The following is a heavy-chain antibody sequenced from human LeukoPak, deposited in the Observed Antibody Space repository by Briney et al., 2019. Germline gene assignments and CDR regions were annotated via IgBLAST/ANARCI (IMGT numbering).Heavy chain of an antibody. CDR1: GFTFSTYT. D-gene: IGHD6-19*01. Sequence: GGSLRLSCSASGFTFSTYTLHWVRQAPGKGLEYVSTISSDGSKTYYADSVKGRFTVSRDNSKSTLYLQMSSLRPQDTAVYYCVKDRGIPVSDFWGQGTLVTVSS. V-gene: IGHV3-64D*06. CDR2: ISSDGSKT. J-gene: IGHJ4*02. CDR3: VKDRGIPVSDF.